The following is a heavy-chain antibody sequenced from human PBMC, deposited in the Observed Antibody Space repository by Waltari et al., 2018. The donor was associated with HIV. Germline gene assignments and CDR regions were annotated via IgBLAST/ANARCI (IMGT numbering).Heavy chain of an antibody. J-gene: IGHJ4*02. CDR2: IYYSGRT. D-gene: IGHD3-22*01. V-gene: IGHV4-39*01. CDR1: GGSISSSNYY. Sequence: QLQLQESGPGLVKPSENMSLTCTVSGGSISSSNYYWGWIRQPPGKGLEWIGSIYYSGRTYYNPSLKSRVTISVDTSKNQFSLKLSSVIAADTAVYYCARQFSSGKFGYFDFWGQGTLVTVSS. CDR3: ARQFSSGKFGYFDF.